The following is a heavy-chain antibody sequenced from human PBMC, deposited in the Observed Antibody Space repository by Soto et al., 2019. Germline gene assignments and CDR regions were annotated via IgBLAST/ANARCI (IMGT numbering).Heavy chain of an antibody. CDR2: INAGNGNT. CDR1: GYTFTSYA. D-gene: IGHD6-19*01. CDR3: ARDGAVADTGFDY. J-gene: IGHJ4*02. Sequence: ASVKVSCKASGYTFTSYAMHWVRQAPGQRLEWMGWINAGNGNTKYSQKFQGRVTITRDTSASTAYMELSSLRSEDTAVYYCARDGAVADTGFDYWGQGTLVTVSS. V-gene: IGHV1-3*01.